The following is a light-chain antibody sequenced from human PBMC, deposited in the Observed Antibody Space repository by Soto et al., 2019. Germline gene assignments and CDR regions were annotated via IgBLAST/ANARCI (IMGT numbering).Light chain of an antibody. CDR1: QDISSW. J-gene: IGKJ5*01. V-gene: IGKV1D-12*01. Sequence: DIQMTQSPSSVSASVGDRVTITCRASQDISSWLAWYQQKPGKAPKLLIYAASNLQGGVPSRFSGSGSETDFTLTISSLQPEDFATYYCQQANSFPVTFGQGTRLEIK. CDR3: QQANSFPVT. CDR2: AAS.